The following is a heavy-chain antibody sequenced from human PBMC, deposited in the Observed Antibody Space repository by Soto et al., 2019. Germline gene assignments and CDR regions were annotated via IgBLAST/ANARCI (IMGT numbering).Heavy chain of an antibody. CDR1: GYTFTSYG. CDR2: ISAYNGNT. D-gene: IGHD3-3*01. V-gene: IGHV1-18*01. Sequence: ASVKVSCKASGYTFTSYGISWVRQAPGQGLERMGWISAYNGNTNYAQKLQGRVTMTTDTSTSTAYMELRSLRSDDTAVYYCARGISAYYDFWSGYSAWGQGTLVTVSS. J-gene: IGHJ5*02. CDR3: ARGISAYYDFWSGYSA.